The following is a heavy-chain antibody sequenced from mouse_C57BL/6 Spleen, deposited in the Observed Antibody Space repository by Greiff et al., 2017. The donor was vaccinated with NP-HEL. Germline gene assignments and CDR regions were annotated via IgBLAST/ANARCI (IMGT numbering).Heavy chain of an antibody. CDR2: ISYDGSN. Sequence: EVQLVESGPGLVKPSQSLSLTCSVTGYSITSGYYWNWIRQFPGNKLEWMGYISYDGSNNYNPSLKNRISITRDTSKNQFFLKLNSVTTEDTATYYCARKGSGVFDYWGQGTTLTVSS. D-gene: IGHD1-1*02. V-gene: IGHV3-6*01. CDR3: ARKGSGVFDY. CDR1: GYSITSGYY. J-gene: IGHJ2*01.